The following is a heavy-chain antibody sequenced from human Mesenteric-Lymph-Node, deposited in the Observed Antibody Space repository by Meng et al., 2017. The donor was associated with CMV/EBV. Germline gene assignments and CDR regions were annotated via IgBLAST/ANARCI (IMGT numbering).Heavy chain of an antibody. CDR2: IYYSGST. CDR1: GGSIGSGGYY. D-gene: IGHD3-16*02. Sequence: SGGSIGSGGYYWSWIRQHPGKGLEWIGHIYYSGSTYYNPSLKSRLTISIDTSKNQFSLKLDSVTAADTAVYYCAREYLWGSHRNFDYWGQGTLVTVSS. CDR3: AREYLWGSHRNFDY. J-gene: IGHJ4*01. V-gene: IGHV4-31*02.